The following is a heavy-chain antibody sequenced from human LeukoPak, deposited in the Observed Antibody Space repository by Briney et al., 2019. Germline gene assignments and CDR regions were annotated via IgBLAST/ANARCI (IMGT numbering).Heavy chain of an antibody. CDR1: GYTFTSYY. CDR2: INPNSGAA. Sequence: GASVKVSCKASGYTFTSYYMHWVRQAPGQGPEWMGRINPNSGAADYAQKFRGRVTMTRDTSISTAYMELSRLRSDDTAIYYCARYLTSIDYWGQGTLVTVSS. V-gene: IGHV1-2*06. J-gene: IGHJ4*02. D-gene: IGHD1-20*01. CDR3: ARYLTSIDY.